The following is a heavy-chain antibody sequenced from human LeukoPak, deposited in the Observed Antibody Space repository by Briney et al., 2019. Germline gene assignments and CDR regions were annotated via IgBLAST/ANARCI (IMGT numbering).Heavy chain of an antibody. Sequence: GGSLRLSCATSEFTFSNYAMSWVRQAPGKGLEWVSTISGSGESTYSADSVKGRFTISRDNSKNTLYLQMDSLRAEDTAVYYCANTHCDSSPIVWNFWGQGTLVTVSS. D-gene: IGHD6-6*01. CDR3: ANTHCDSSPIVWNF. V-gene: IGHV3-23*01. J-gene: IGHJ4*02. CDR2: ISGSGEST. CDR1: EFTFSNYA.